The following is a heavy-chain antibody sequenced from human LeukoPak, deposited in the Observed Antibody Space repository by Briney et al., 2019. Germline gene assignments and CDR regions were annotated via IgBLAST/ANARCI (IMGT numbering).Heavy chain of an antibody. CDR2: IWYDGSNI. J-gene: IGHJ6*02. CDR3: ARDYIPRGVGYYFYGMDV. V-gene: IGHV3-33*01. CDR1: GFTFSGYA. Sequence: GGSLRLSCAASGFTFSGYAMHWVRQAPGKGLEWVAGIWYDGSNIYHADSVKGGFSISRDNSKNILYLKMGSVRAEDTAGYYCARDYIPRGVGYYFYGMDVWGLGTTVIVSS. D-gene: IGHD1-26*01.